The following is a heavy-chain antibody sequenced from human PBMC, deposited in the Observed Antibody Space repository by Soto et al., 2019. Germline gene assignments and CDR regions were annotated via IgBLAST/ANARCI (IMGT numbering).Heavy chain of an antibody. CDR3: ARDRATGGWGGSYYYYGMDV. CDR1: GGTFSSYA. CDR2: IIPIFGTA. D-gene: IGHD7-27*01. V-gene: IGHV1-69*01. Sequence: QVQLVQSGAEVKKPGSSVKVSCKASGGTFSSYAISWVRQAPGQGLEWMGGIIPIFGTANYAQKFQGRVTITADESTSTAYMELSSLRAEDTAVYYCARDRATGGWGGSYYYYGMDVSGQGTTVTASS. J-gene: IGHJ6*02.